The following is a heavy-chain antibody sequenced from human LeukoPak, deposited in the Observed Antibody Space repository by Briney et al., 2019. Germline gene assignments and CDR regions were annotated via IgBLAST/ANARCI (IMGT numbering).Heavy chain of an antibody. J-gene: IGHJ4*02. Sequence: TSQTLSLTCTVSGGSVSSGTYYWTWIRQPAGKGLEWIGRIYTSGSTNFNPSLKSRVSISLDTSQNQFSLKVNTVTAADTAVYYCAREGAARNFDYWGQGILVTVSS. CDR2: IYTSGST. V-gene: IGHV4-61*02. CDR1: GGSVSSGTYY. D-gene: IGHD6-6*01. CDR3: AREGAARNFDY.